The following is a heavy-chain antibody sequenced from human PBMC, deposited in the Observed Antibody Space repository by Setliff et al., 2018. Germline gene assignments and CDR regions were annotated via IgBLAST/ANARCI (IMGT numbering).Heavy chain of an antibody. CDR3: AREGVDTRSSTDYRYYMDL. D-gene: IGHD5-18*01. CDR2: TIPNFGTT. V-gene: IGHV1-69*05. CDR1: GGTFSSYG. J-gene: IGHJ6*03. Sequence: GASVKVSCKASGGTFSSYGISWVRQAPGQGLEWLGGTIPNFGTTNYAQEFQGRVTIITDESTSTAYTELSSLRFEDAAVYYCAREGVDTRSSTDYRYYMDLWGKGTTVTVSS.